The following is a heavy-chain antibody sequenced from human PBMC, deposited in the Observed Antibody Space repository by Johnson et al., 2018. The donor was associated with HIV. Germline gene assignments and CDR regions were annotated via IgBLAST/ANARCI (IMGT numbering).Heavy chain of an antibody. V-gene: IGHV3-20*04. CDR2: INWNGGST. D-gene: IGHD1-26*01. Sequence: VQLVESGGGVVQTGGSLRLSCAAFGFTFDDYGMSWVRQAPEKGLEWVSGINWNGGSTGYADSVKGRFTISRDNDKNSLYLQMNSLRAEDTALYYCATGENLKWELRFVDAFDIWGQGTMVTVSS. J-gene: IGHJ3*02. CDR1: GFTFDDYG. CDR3: ATGENLKWELRFVDAFDI.